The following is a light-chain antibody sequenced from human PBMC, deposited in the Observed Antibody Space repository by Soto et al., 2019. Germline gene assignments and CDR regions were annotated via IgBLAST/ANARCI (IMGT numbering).Light chain of an antibody. J-gene: IGLJ2*01. CDR1: SGHSSYA. V-gene: IGLV4-69*01. Sequence: QAVVTQSPSASASLGASVKLTCTLSSGHSSYASAWHQQQPEKGPRYLMKLNSDGSHSKGDGIPDRFSGSSSGAERYLTRASLQSEDEADYYCQTWGTGPHVVFGGGTKLTVL. CDR2: LNSDGSH. CDR3: QTWGTGPHVV.